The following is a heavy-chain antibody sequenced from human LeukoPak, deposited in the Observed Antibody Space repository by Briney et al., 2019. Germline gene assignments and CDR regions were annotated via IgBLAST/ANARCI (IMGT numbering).Heavy chain of an antibody. CDR3: ARGDYYDISGYFHDSFDI. Sequence: GGSLRLSCAASGFTFSSYSMNWVRQAPGKGLEWVANIKEDGGAKFYVDSVKGRFTISRDNAKNSLYLQMDSLRAEDTAVYYCARGDYYDISGYFHDSFDIWGQGTMVTVSS. J-gene: IGHJ3*02. CDR1: GFTFSSYS. D-gene: IGHD3-22*01. V-gene: IGHV3-7*01. CDR2: IKEDGGAK.